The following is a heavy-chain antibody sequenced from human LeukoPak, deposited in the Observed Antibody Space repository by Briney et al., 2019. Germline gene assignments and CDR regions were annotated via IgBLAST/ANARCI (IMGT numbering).Heavy chain of an antibody. CDR1: GGSISSSSYY. V-gene: IGHV4-39*01. D-gene: IGHD6-13*01. Sequence: PSETLSLTCTVSGGSISSSSYYWGWIRQPPGKGLEWIGSIYYSGSTYYNPSLKSRVTISVDTSKNQFSLKLSSVTAADTAVYYCARHVGGIAGPRSNYYYGMDVWGQGTTVTVSS. CDR2: IYYSGST. J-gene: IGHJ6*02. CDR3: ARHVGGIAGPRSNYYYGMDV.